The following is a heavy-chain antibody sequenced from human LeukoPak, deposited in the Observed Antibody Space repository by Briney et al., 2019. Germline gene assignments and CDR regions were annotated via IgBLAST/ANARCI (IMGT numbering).Heavy chain of an antibody. D-gene: IGHD3-22*01. Sequence: GASVKVSCKASGFTFTSYPIHWVRQAPGQRLEWMGWINAGNGNTKYSQKFQGRVTITRDTSASTAYMELSSLRSEDTAVYYCTRDVPRSSGYPDNWGQGTLVTVSS. J-gene: IGHJ4*02. CDR1: GFTFTSYP. CDR3: TRDVPRSSGYPDN. CDR2: INAGNGNT. V-gene: IGHV1-3*01.